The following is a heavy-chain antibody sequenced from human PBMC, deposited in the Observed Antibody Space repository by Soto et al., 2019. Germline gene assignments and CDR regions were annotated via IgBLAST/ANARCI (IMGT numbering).Heavy chain of an antibody. CDR1: VFPFSNYA. CDR3: ESPTYDSISYYTPSNYYYGMDV. D-gene: IGHD3-22*01. J-gene: IGHJ6*02. CDR2: ISYDGSNK. V-gene: IGHV3-30-3*01. Sequence: GGSRTLSCAASVFPFSNYAMHGVRPAPGKGLEWVALISYDGSNKYYADSVKGRFTISRDNSKNTLYLQMNSLRAEDTAVYYCESPTYDSISYYTPSNYYYGMDVWGQGTTVTVSS.